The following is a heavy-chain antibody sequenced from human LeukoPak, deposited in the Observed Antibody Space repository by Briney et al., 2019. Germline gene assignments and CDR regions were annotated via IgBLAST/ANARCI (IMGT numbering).Heavy chain of an antibody. J-gene: IGHJ6*02. CDR3: ARRHYYGSSSAIGMDV. CDR1: GGTFSSYA. D-gene: IGHD3-22*01. CDR2: IIPIFGTA. V-gene: IGHV1-69*13. Sequence: SVKVSCKASGGTFSSYAISWVRQAPGQGLEWMGGIIPIFGTANYAQKFQGRVTITADESTSTAYMELSSLRSEDTAVYYCARRHYYGSSSAIGMDVWGQGTTVTVSS.